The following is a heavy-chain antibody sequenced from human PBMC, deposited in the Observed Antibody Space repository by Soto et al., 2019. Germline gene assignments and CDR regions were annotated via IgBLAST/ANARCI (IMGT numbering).Heavy chain of an antibody. Sequence: QVQLVQSGAEVKKPGASVKVSCKASGYTFTSYDINWVRQATGQGLEWMGWMNPNSGNTGYAQKFQGRVTMTRNTSISTADIELSSLRSEDTAVYYCARAPAATPENWFDPWGQGTLVTVSS. V-gene: IGHV1-8*01. J-gene: IGHJ5*02. CDR2: MNPNSGNT. D-gene: IGHD2-2*01. CDR1: GYTFTSYD. CDR3: ARAPAATPENWFDP.